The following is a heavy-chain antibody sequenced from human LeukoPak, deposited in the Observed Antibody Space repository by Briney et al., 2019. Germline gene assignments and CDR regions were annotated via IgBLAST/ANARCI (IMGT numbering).Heavy chain of an antibody. J-gene: IGHJ6*03. V-gene: IGHV3-21*01. CDR2: ISSSSSYI. CDR1: GFTFSSYS. CDR3: ARGGLGEEDDYYYYMDV. Sequence: GGSLRLSCAASGFTFSSYSMNWVRQAPGKGLEWVSSISSSSSYIYYADSVKGRFTISRDNAKNSLYLQMNSLRAEDTAVYYCARGGLGEEDDYYYYMDVWGKGTTVTISS. D-gene: IGHD3-10*01.